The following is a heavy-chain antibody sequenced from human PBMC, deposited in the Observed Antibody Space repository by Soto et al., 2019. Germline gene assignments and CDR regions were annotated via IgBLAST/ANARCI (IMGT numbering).Heavy chain of an antibody. Sequence: SVKVSCKASGGTFSSYAISWVRQAPGQGLEWMGGIIPIFGTANYAQKFQGRVTITADESTSTAYMELSSLRSEDTAVYYCAREETYYYGSGSYPPGGMDVWGQGTTGTLSS. CDR2: IIPIFGTA. CDR3: AREETYYYGSGSYPPGGMDV. CDR1: GGTFSSYA. J-gene: IGHJ6*02. V-gene: IGHV1-69*13. D-gene: IGHD3-10*01.